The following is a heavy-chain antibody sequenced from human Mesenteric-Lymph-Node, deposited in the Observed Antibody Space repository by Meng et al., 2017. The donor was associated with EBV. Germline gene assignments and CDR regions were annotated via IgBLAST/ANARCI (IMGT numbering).Heavy chain of an antibody. Sequence: QGQLAQSGAEVKKPGASVKVSCKASGYTFTSYDINWVRQATGQGLEWMGWMNPNSGNTGYAQKFQGRVTMTRNTSISTAYMELSSLRSEDTAVYYRASPIFKGTSPSFDYWGQGTLVTVSS. J-gene: IGHJ4*02. CDR3: ASPIFKGTSPSFDY. CDR2: MNPNSGNT. V-gene: IGHV1-8*01. CDR1: GYTFTSYD. D-gene: IGHD2-2*01.